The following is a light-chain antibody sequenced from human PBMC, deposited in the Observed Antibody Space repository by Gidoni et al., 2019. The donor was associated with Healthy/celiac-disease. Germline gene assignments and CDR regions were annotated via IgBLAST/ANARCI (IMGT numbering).Light chain of an antibody. CDR1: QSISSW. J-gene: IGKJ1*01. CDR2: DAS. Sequence: DIQMTQSPSTLYASVGDRVTITCRASQSISSWLAWYQQKPGKAPKLLIYDASSLESGVPSRFSGSGSGTEFTLTISSLQPDDFATYYCQQYNSYSRTFXXXTKVEIK. V-gene: IGKV1-5*01. CDR3: QQYNSYSRT.